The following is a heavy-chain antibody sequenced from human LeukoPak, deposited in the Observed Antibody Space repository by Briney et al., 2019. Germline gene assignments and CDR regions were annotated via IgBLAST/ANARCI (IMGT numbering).Heavy chain of an antibody. CDR2: INHSGST. Sequence: KPSETLSLTCTVSGGSINNYYWSWIRQPPGKGLEWIGEINHSGSTNYNPSLKSRVTISVDTSKNQFSLKLSSVTAADTAVYYCARMGGYSWRGTDAFDIWGQGTMVTVSS. D-gene: IGHD5-18*01. CDR1: GGSINNYY. J-gene: IGHJ3*02. V-gene: IGHV4-34*01. CDR3: ARMGGYSWRGTDAFDI.